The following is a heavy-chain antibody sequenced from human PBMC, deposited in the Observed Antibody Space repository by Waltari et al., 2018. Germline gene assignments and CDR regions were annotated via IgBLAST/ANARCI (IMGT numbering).Heavy chain of an antibody. J-gene: IGHJ6*03. D-gene: IGHD1-26*01. CDR1: GYNFPGQF. V-gene: IGHV1-2*06. Sequence: QVQLVPAGAEGKKPGASGKVPRKASGYNFPGQFMHWVRQAPGQGPEWMGRINPNSGGTNYAQKFQGRVTMTRDTSISTAYMELSRLRSDDTAVYYCARTVPSGSSYYYYYMDVWGKGTTVTVSS. CDR3: ARTVPSGSSYYYYYMDV. CDR2: INPNSGGT.